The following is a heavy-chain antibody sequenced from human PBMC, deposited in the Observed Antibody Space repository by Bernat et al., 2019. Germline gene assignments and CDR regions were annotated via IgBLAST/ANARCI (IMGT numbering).Heavy chain of an antibody. CDR2: ISYDGRNK. CDR3: AKGVVGTSLKRSPLDY. Sequence: QVQLVESGGGVVQPGRSLRLSCAASGFTFSSYGMHWVRLVPGKGLAWVAVISYDGRNKYYADSVKGRFTISRDNSKNTLYLQMNSLRAEDTAVYYCAKGVVGTSLKRSPLDYWGQGTLVTVSS. CDR1: GFTFSSYG. J-gene: IGHJ4*02. D-gene: IGHD6-19*01. V-gene: IGHV3-30*18.